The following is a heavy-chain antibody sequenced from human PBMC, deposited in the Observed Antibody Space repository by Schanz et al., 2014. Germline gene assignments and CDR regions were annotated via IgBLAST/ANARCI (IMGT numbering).Heavy chain of an antibody. D-gene: IGHD3-16*01. J-gene: IGHJ4*02. CDR1: GFTFSNYT. V-gene: IGHV3-30*04. CDR3: ARGTPFLCDY. Sequence: VQLVESGGGLVKPGGSLRLSCAASGFTFSNYTMYWVRQAPGKGLEWVAFISYDGNNQYYADSVKGRFTISRDSARNSLYLQMSSLRAEDTAVYYCARGTPFLCDYWGQGTLVTVSS. CDR2: ISYDGNNQ.